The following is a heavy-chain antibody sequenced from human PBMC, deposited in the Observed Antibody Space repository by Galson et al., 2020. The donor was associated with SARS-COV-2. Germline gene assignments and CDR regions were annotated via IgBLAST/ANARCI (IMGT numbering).Heavy chain of an antibody. V-gene: IGHV3-30*07. CDR2: MSNDGTNA. D-gene: IGHD1-26*01. J-gene: IGHJ4*02. CDR3: ARDLEEWDLLFPFDY. Sequence: GGSLRLSCAASGFSFSRYAMHWVRQAPGKGLEWVAVMSNDGTNAYYADSVKGRFTISRDNSKNTLYLQMNSLRAEDTAVYYCARDLEEWDLLFPFDYWGQGTLLTVSS. CDR1: GFSFSRYA.